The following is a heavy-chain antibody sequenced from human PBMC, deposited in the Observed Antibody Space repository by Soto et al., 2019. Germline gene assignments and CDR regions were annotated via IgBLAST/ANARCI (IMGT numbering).Heavy chain of an antibody. Sequence: ASVKVSCKASGYTFTSYGISWVRQAPGQGREWMGWISADNGNTNYAQKIQGRVTMTTDTATSTVYMELRSLRSDDRAVYYCVSDGYDSSGYYYYLYWGQGTLVTVSS. CDR2: ISADNGNT. CDR3: VSDGYDSSGYYYYLY. CDR1: GYTFTSYG. V-gene: IGHV1-18*01. D-gene: IGHD3-22*01. J-gene: IGHJ4*02.